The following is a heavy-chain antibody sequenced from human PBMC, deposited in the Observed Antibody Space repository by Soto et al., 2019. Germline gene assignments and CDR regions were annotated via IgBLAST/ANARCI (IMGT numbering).Heavy chain of an antibody. Sequence: QVQLVESGGGVVQPGRSLRLSCAASGFTFSSYGMHWVRQAPGKGLEWVAVIWYDGSNKYYADSVKGRFTLSRDNSKKTLYLQMNSLRAEETAVYYCARDRSIAVAGPLDYGMDVGAKGPRSPSP. D-gene: IGHD6-19*01. CDR2: IWYDGSNK. J-gene: IGHJ6*02. CDR3: ARDRSIAVAGPLDYGMDV. V-gene: IGHV3-33*01. CDR1: GFTFSSYG.